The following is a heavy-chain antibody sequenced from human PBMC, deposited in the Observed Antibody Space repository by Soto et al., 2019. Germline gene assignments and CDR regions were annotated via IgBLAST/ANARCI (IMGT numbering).Heavy chain of an antibody. CDR3: ARSGDSFGFTDY. V-gene: IGHV4-59*01. Sequence: QVQLQESGPGLVKPSETLSLTCTVSGGSITGYYWTWIRQPPGKGLEWIGYVFYKGNTNYNPSLRRRVTISADTSANQFSLRLSSVTAAETAVYYCARSGDSFGFTDYWGQGTLVTVSS. D-gene: IGHD5-18*01. J-gene: IGHJ4*02. CDR2: VFYKGNT. CDR1: GGSITGYY.